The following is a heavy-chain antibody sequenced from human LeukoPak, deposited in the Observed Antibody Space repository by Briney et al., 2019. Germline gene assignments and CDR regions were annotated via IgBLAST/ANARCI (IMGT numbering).Heavy chain of an antibody. CDR1: GGSISSGGYS. J-gene: IGHJ4*02. D-gene: IGHD1-14*01. V-gene: IGHV4-30-2*01. CDR3: ARAGGPDRRGFDY. CDR2: IYHSGST. Sequence: PSQTLSLTCAVSGGSISSGGYSWSWIRQPPGKGLEWIGYIYHSGSTYYNPSLEGRVTISVDRSKNQFSLKLSSVTAADTAVYYCARAGGPDRRGFDYWGQGTLVTVSS.